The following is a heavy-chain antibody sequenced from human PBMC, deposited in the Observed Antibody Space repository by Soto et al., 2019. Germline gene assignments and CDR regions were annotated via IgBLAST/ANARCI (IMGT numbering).Heavy chain of an antibody. V-gene: IGHV5-51*01. Sequence: GASLKISCKVSGYTFTSYWIGWVRRMPGKGLEWMGIIYPSDSDSRYSPSFQGQVTISADKSTSTSYLQWSSLKASDTAMYYCARLSISDSFHFDYWGQGTLVTVSS. D-gene: IGHD2-15*01. J-gene: IGHJ4*02. CDR3: ARLSISDSFHFDY. CDR1: GYTFTSYW. CDR2: IYPSDSDS.